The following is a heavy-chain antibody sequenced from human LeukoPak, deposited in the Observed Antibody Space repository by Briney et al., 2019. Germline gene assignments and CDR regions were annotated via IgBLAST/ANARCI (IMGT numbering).Heavy chain of an antibody. CDR1: GYTFTSYG. D-gene: IGHD6-19*01. Sequence: ASVKVSCKASGYTFTSYGISWVRQAPGQGLEWMGWISAYNGNTNYAQKLQGRVTMTTDTSTSTAYMELRSLRSDDTAVYYCARGAPIRVAGAATFDPWGQGTLVTVSS. V-gene: IGHV1-18*01. CDR3: ARGAPIRVAGAATFDP. J-gene: IGHJ5*02. CDR2: ISAYNGNT.